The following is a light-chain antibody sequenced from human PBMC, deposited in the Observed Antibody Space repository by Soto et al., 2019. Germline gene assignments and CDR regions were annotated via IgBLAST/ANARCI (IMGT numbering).Light chain of an antibody. CDR3: GSCAGSSALV. V-gene: IGLV2-8*01. Sequence: SPLTQSPSASGSAGKSVTISCTGTSSGVGGYNYVSWYQQHPGKAPKLMIYEVTKRPSGVPDRFSASKSGNTASLPVSGPQAQAEADYYCGSCAGSSALVFGTRTKVTI. CDR2: EVT. J-gene: IGLJ1*01. CDR1: SSGVGGYNY.